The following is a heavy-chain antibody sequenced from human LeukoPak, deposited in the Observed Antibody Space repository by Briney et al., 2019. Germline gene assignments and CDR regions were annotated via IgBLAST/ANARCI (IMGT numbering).Heavy chain of an antibody. CDR1: GGSISSSSYY. CDR3: ARVSGYPLRYYYMDV. J-gene: IGHJ6*03. Sequence: SETLSLTCTVSGGSISSSSYYWGWIRQPPGTGLEWLGSIYYSGSTYYNPSLKSRVTISVDTSKNQFSLKLSSVTAADTAVYYCARVSGYPLRYYYMDVWGKGTTVTVSS. V-gene: IGHV4-39*07. CDR2: IYYSGST. D-gene: IGHD5-12*01.